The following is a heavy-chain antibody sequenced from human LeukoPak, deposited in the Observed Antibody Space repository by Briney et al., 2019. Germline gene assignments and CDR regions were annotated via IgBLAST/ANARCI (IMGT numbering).Heavy chain of an antibody. Sequence: SGPTLVHPTPPLTLTCTFSGFSLRTSGMWVSWIRQPPGKALEWLALIDWDDDKYYNTSLKTRLTISKDTSKNQVVLTMTNMDPVDTATYYCARIRLGYYYDSSGFDPWGQGTLVTVSS. J-gene: IGHJ5*02. CDR1: GFSLRTSGMW. V-gene: IGHV2-70*01. CDR3: ARIRLGYYYDSSGFDP. D-gene: IGHD3-22*01. CDR2: IDWDDDK.